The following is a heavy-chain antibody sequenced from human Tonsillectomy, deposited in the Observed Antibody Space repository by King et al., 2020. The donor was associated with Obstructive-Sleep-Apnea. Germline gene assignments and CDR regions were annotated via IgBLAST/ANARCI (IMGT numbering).Heavy chain of an antibody. CDR1: VYSTSSGYY. Sequence: VQLQESGPGLVKPSETLSLTCTVSVYSTSSGYYWGWIRQPPGKGLEWNGSIYHSGSTYYNPSLTSRVTISVDTSKNQFSLKLSSVTAADTSVYYCARDLRYSSSWPHDAFDIWGQGTMVTVSS. D-gene: IGHD6-13*01. J-gene: IGHJ3*02. V-gene: IGHV4-38-2*02. CDR2: IYHSGST. CDR3: ARDLRYSSSWPHDAFDI.